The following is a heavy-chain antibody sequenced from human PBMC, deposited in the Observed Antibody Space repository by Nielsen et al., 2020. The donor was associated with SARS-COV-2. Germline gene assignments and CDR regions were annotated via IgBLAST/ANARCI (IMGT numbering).Heavy chain of an antibody. D-gene: IGHD1-26*01. CDR2: INHSGNT. V-gene: IGHV4-34*01. J-gene: IGHJ4*02. Sequence: SQTLSLTCAVYGGSFSGYYWGWIRQPPGKGLEWIWEINHSGNTNYNPSLKSRVTISVDTSKNQFSLKLRSVTVADTAVYYCARRVVGATTDWWGQGTLVTVSS. CDR3: ARRVVGATTDW. CDR1: GGSFSGYY.